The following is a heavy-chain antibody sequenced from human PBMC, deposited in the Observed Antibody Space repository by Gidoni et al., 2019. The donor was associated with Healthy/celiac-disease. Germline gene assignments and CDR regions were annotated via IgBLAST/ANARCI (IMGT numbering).Heavy chain of an antibody. Sequence: EVQLVEPGGGLVQPGGPLRLSCAAPGFTFSSYAMHWVRQAPGKGLEYVSAISSNGGSTYYANSVKGRFTISRDKSKNTLYIQRGSLRAEDMAVYYCASGWELLGCLDYWGQGTLVTVSS. CDR2: ISSNGGST. D-gene: IGHD1-26*01. CDR3: ASGWELLGCLDY. V-gene: IGHV3-64*01. CDR1: GFTFSSYA. J-gene: IGHJ4*02.